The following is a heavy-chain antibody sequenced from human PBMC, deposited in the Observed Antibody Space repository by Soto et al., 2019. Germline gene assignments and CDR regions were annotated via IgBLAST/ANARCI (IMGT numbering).Heavy chain of an antibody. V-gene: IGHV3-33*01. CDR1: GFTIRSYE. CDR2: IWYDGTNK. J-gene: IGHJ4*02. D-gene: IGHD6-19*01. Sequence: QVQLVESGGGVVQPGRSLRLSCAASGFTIRSYEMDWVRQAPGKGLEWVAAIWYDGTNKYYADSVKGRFTISRDNSKNTLYLQMNSLRAEDTGVYYCARDIRLSVAGHFDYWGQGTLVTVSS. CDR3: ARDIRLSVAGHFDY.